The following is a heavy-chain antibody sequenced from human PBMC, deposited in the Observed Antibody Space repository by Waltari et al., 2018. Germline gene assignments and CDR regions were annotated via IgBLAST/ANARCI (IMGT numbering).Heavy chain of an antibody. V-gene: IGHV3-7*01. D-gene: IGHD7-27*01. CDR3: ARDRSFKLGIFDY. CDR2: IKQDGSEK. CDR1: GFPFSSYW. J-gene: IGHJ4*02. Sequence: EVQLVESGGGLVQPGGSLRLSCAASGFPFSSYWMSWVRQAPGKGLEWVANIKQDGSEKYYVDSVKGRFTISRDNAKNSLYLQMNSLRAEDTAVYYCARDRSFKLGIFDYWGQGTLVTVSS.